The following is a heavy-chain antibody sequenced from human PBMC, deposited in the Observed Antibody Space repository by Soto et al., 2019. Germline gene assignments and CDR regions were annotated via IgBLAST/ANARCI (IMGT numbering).Heavy chain of an antibody. V-gene: IGHV3-30*18. CDR3: VKDPHYYDSKLGEYFQH. D-gene: IGHD3-22*01. CDR2: ISYDGSNK. J-gene: IGHJ1*01. Sequence: QVQLVESGGGVVQPGRSLRLSCAASGFTFSSYGMHWVRQAPGKGLEWVAVISYDGSNKYYADSVKGRFTISRDNSKNTLYLQMNSLRAEDTAVYYCVKDPHYYDSKLGEYFQHWGQGTLVTVSS. CDR1: GFTFSSYG.